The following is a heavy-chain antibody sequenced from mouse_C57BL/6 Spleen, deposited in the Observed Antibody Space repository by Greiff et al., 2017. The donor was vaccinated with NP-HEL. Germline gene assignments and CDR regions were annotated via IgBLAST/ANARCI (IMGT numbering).Heavy chain of an antibody. CDR1: GFTFSDYY. D-gene: IGHD1-1*01. CDR3: AREDYYGSLDY. CDR2: INYDGSST. Sequence: EVQRVESEGGLVQPGRSMKLSCTASGFTFSDYYMAWVRQVPEKGLEWVANINYDGSSTYYLDSLKSRFIILRDNAKNILYLQMSSLKSEDTATYYCAREDYYGSLDYWGQGTTLTVSS. V-gene: IGHV5-16*01. J-gene: IGHJ2*01.